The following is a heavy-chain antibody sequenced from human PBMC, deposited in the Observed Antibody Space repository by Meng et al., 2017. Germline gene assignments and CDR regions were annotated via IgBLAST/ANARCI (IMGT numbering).Heavy chain of an antibody. CDR3: ARDLGAGVVTAINY. V-gene: IGHV1-3*01. CDR2: INAGNGNT. CDR1: CYTFTSYG. J-gene: IGHJ4*02. Sequence: HLLQSGVGVKKPAAAMKFSRQASCYTFTSYGMHWVRPAHGQRLEWMGWINAGNGNTKYSQKFQGRVNITRDTSASTAYMELSSLRSEDTAVYYCARDLGAGVVTAINYWGQGTLVTVSS. D-gene: IGHD2-21*02.